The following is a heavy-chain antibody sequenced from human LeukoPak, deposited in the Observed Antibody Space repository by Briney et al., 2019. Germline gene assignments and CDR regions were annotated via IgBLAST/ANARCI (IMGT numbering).Heavy chain of an antibody. D-gene: IGHD3-16*01. V-gene: IGHV4-39*01. CDR3: ARHPLMITFGGVKIDY. Sequence: PSETLSLTCTVSGGSISSGSYYWGWIRQPPGKGLEWIGSIYYSGSTYYNPSLKSRVTISVDTSKNQFSLKLSSVTAADTAVYYCARHPLMITFGGVKIDYWGQGTLVTVSS. CDR2: IYYSGST. J-gene: IGHJ4*02. CDR1: GGSISSGSYY.